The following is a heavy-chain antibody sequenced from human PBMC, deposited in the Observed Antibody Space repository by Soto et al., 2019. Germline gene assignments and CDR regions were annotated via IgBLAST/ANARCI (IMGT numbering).Heavy chain of an antibody. Sequence: ESGGGLVQPGGSLRLSCAASGFIVSDNYMSWVRQAPGKGLEWVSVIYNGDSSYYADSVEGRFTISRDNSKNTLYLQMNSLRAADTAVYYCARGGQGALDPFDYWGQGTLVTVSS. CDR1: GFIVSDNY. D-gene: IGHD1-1*01. CDR3: ARGGQGALDPFDY. CDR2: IYNGDSS. J-gene: IGHJ4*02. V-gene: IGHV3-66*01.